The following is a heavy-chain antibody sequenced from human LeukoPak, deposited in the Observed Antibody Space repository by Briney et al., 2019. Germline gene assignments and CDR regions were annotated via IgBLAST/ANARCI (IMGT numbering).Heavy chain of an antibody. D-gene: IGHD6-19*01. CDR3: ASLGSSSGWYWENWFDP. J-gene: IGHJ5*02. CDR2: ISGSGGST. CDR1: GFTFSSYA. V-gene: IGHV3-23*01. Sequence: PGGSLRLSCAASGFTFSSYAMSWVRQAPGKGLELVSAISGSGGSTYYADSVKGRFTISRDNSKNTLYLQMNSLRAEDTAVYYCASLGSSSGWYWENWFDPWGQGTLVTVSS.